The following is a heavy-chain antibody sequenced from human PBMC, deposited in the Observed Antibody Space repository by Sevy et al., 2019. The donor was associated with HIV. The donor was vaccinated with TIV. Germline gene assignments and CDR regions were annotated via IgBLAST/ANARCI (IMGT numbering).Heavy chain of an antibody. J-gene: IGHJ3*02. D-gene: IGHD3-22*01. V-gene: IGHV3-7*01. Sequence: GGSLRLSCAASGFTFSSYWMTWVRQAPGKGLEWVANIKKDGSRNDYVDSVKGRFTISRDNAKNSLYLQMDSLRVEDTAVYYCARHANPYSDSSPYYDAFDIWGQGTVVTVSS. CDR2: IKKDGSRN. CDR1: GFTFSSYW. CDR3: ARHANPYSDSSPYYDAFDI.